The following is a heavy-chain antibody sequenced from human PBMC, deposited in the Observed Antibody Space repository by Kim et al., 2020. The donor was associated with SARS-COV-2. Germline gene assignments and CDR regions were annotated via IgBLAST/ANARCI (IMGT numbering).Heavy chain of an antibody. J-gene: IGHJ4*02. CDR1: GYTFTSYY. CDR3: ARDNSSSWYYCSIDY. CDR2: INPSGGST. D-gene: IGHD6-13*01. V-gene: IGHV1-46*01. Sequence: ASVKVSCKASGYTFTSYYMHWVRQAPGQGLEWMGIINPSGGSTSYAQKFQGRVTMTRDTSTSTVYMELGSLRSEDTAVYYCARDNSSSWYYCSIDYWGQGTLVTVSS.